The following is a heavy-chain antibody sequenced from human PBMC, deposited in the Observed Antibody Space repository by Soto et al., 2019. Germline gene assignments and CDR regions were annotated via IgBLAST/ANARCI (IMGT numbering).Heavy chain of an antibody. CDR3: APLSVSLSGPYGIHV. D-gene: IGHD2-15*01. CDR2: MFYSGLT. V-gene: IGHV4-39*01. J-gene: IGHJ6*02. CDR1: GYSVTGSDYY. Sequence: PSETLPLTCSVSGYSVTGSDYYWAWIRQPPGKGLEWIGSMFYSGLTYYNPSLKSRVTLSVDTSKNQFSVRLNSVTAADTAVYYCAPLSVSLSGPYGIHVWGQGTTVTVSS.